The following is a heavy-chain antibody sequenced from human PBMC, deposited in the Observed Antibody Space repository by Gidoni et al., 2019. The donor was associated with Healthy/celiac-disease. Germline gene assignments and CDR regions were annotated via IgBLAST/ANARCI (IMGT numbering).Heavy chain of an antibody. Sequence: EVQLLESGGGLVQPGGSLRLSCAASGFTFSSYAMSWVRQAPGKGLGWVSDISGSGGSKYYADSVKGRFTISRDNSKNTLYLQMNSLRAEDTAVYYCAKVAQLATQTYYFDYWGQGTLVTVSS. CDR2: ISGSGGSK. V-gene: IGHV3-23*01. CDR1: GFTFSSYA. J-gene: IGHJ4*02. D-gene: IGHD6-6*01. CDR3: AKVAQLATQTYYFDY.